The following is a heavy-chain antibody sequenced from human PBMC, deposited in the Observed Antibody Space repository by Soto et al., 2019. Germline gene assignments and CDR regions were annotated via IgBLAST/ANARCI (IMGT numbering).Heavy chain of an antibody. CDR2: INHSGST. V-gene: IGHV4-34*01. Sequence: QVQLQQWGAGLLKPSETLSLTCAVYGGSFSGYYWTWIRQPPGTGLEWIGEINHSGSTNYNPSLKGRVTISVDTFKNQFSLKLTSVTAADTAVYYCARDKITGLFDYWGQGTLVTVSS. CDR1: GGSFSGYY. J-gene: IGHJ4*02. CDR3: ARDKITGLFDY. D-gene: IGHD2-8*02.